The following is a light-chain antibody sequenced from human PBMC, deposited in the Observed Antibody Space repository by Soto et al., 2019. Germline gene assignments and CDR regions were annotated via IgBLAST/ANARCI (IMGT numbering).Light chain of an antibody. J-gene: IGKJ1*01. V-gene: IGKV1-39*01. CDR3: QQSYSIPWT. Sequence: DIQMTQSPSSLSASIGDRVTITCRASQTISNYLNWYQQKPGKAPKLLIYAASNLQSGVPSGFSGSGSGTDFTLTISSLQPEDFATYYCQQSYSIPWTFGQGTKVEIK. CDR1: QTISNY. CDR2: AAS.